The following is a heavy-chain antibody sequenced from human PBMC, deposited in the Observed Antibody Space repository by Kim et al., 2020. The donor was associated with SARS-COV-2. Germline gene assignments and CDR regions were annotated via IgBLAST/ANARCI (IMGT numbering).Heavy chain of an antibody. Sequence: SETLSLTCTVSGGSISSYYWSWIRQPPGKGLEWIGYIYYSGSTNYNPSLNSRVTISVDTSKNQFSLKLSSVTAADTAVYYCARAAVTTENAFDIWGQGTMVTVSS. CDR3: ARAAVTTENAFDI. V-gene: IGHV4-59*01. J-gene: IGHJ3*02. D-gene: IGHD4-17*01. CDR1: GGSISSYY. CDR2: IYYSGST.